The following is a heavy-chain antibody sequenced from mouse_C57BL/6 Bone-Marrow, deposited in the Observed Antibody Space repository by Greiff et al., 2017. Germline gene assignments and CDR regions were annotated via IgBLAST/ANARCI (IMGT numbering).Heavy chain of an antibody. CDR1: GFNIKNTY. CDR2: IDPANGNT. V-gene: IGHV14-3*01. Sequence: EVQLKESVAELVRPGASVKLSCTASGFNIKNTYMHWVKQGPEQGLEWIGRIDPANGNTKYAPKFQGKATITADTSSNTAYLQLSSLTSEATAIYYCARDYGSSHYAMDCWGQGTSVTVSS. J-gene: IGHJ4*01. CDR3: ARDYGSSHYAMDC. D-gene: IGHD1-1*01.